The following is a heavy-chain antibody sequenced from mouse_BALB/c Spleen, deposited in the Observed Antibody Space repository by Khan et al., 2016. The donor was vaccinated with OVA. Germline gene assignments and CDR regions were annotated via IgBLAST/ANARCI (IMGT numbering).Heavy chain of an antibody. CDR2: ISSGNFTI. CDR1: GFTFNDFG. V-gene: IGHV5-17*02. D-gene: IGHD1-1*02. Sequence: EVELVESGGGLVQPGGSRKLSCAASGFTFNDFGMHWVRQAPEKGLEWVAYISSGNFTIYYTDTVKGRFTISRDNPKNTLFLQMTSLRSEDTAMYYCAREDYGHWYFDVWGAGTTVTVSS. J-gene: IGHJ1*01. CDR3: AREDYGHWYFDV.